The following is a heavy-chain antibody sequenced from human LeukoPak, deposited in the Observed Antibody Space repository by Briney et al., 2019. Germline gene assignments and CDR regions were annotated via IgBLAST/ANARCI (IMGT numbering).Heavy chain of an antibody. CDR1: GYTFTSYY. CDR2: VNPSGGST. Sequence: GASVKVSCKASGYTFTSYYMHWVRQAPGQGLEWMGIVNPSGGSTSYAQKFQGRVTMTRDTSTSTVYMELSSLRSEDTAAYYCARDYRKRHYYDSSGPFDYWGQGTLVTVSS. CDR3: ARDYRKRHYYDSSGPFDY. J-gene: IGHJ4*02. D-gene: IGHD3-22*01. V-gene: IGHV1-46*01.